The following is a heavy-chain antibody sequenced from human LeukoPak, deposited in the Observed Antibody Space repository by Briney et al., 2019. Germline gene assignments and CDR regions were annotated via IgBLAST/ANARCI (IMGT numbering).Heavy chain of an antibody. CDR2: ICSGGAT. D-gene: IGHD3-9*01. J-gene: IGHJ4*02. CDR3: ARETGSWHY. V-gene: IGHV3-53*01. CDR1: GFSVSSNC. Sequence: EGSLRLSCAASGFSVSSNCMSWVRQAPGKGLEWVSVICSGGATYYADSVKSRFTIYRDNSKNTLYLQMNSLRAEDTAVYYCARETGSWHYWGQGTLVTVSS.